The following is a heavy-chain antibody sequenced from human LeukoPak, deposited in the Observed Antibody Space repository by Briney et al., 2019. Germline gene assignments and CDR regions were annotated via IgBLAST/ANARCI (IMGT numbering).Heavy chain of an antibody. CDR2: IIPIFGTA. D-gene: IGHD6-13*01. CDR3: ARDHGGAAGGLQYYYYGMDV. V-gene: IGHV1-69*13. J-gene: IGHJ6*02. CDR1: GGTFSSYA. Sequence: ASVKVSCKASGGTFSSYAISWVRQAPGQRLEWMGGIIPIFGTANYAQKFQGRVTITADESTSTAYMELSSLRSEDTAVYYCARDHGGAAGGLQYYYYGMDVWGQGTTVTVSS.